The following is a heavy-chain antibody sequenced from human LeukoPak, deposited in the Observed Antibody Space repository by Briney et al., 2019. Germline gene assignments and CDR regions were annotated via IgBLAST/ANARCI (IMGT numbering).Heavy chain of an antibody. J-gene: IGHJ4*02. V-gene: IGHV4-39*01. Sequence: NPSETLSLTCTVSGGSISSSSYYWGWIRQPPGKGLEWIGNIYYSGSTNYNPSLKSRVTISEDTSKNQFSLKLSSVTAADTAVYYCARRSSSWYSKIDSWGQGTLVTVSS. CDR3: ARRSSSWYSKIDS. CDR2: IYYSGST. CDR1: GGSISSSSYY. D-gene: IGHD6-13*01.